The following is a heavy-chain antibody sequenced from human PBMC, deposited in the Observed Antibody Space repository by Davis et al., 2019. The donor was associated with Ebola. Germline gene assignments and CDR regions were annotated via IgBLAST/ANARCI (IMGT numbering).Heavy chain of an antibody. J-gene: IGHJ4*02. D-gene: IGHD3-9*01. CDR3: ARAPNYDVLTGTSSYCFDY. Sequence: ASVKVSCKSSGYTFTSYGLVWVRQAPGLGLEWMGWISGFNTNTNFAQKFQGRVTVSKDTSTNTAYMDLRSLTSDDTAIYYSARAPNYDVLTGTSSYCFDYWGQGTLVTVSS. V-gene: IGHV1-18*04. CDR1: GYTFTSYG. CDR2: ISGFNTNT.